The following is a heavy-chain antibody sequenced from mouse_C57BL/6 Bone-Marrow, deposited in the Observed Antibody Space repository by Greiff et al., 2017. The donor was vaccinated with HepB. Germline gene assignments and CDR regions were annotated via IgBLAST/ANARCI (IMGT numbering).Heavy chain of an antibody. D-gene: IGHD1-1*01. CDR2: INPYNGGT. J-gene: IGHJ2*01. CDR1: GYTFTDYY. Sequence: EVQLQQSGPVLVKPGASVKMSCKASGYTFTDYYMNWVKQSHGKSLEWIGVINPYNGGTSYNQKFKGKATLTVDKSSSTAYMELNSLTSEDSAVYYCANGYYGREDFDYWGQGTTLTVSS. V-gene: IGHV1-19*01. CDR3: ANGYYGREDFDY.